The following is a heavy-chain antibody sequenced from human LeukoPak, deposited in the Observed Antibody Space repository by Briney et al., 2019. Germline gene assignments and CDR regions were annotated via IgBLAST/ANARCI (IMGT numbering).Heavy chain of an antibody. CDR3: ASRTGDSSGYYPQYFQH. Sequence: TSETLSLTCTVSGGSISSYYWSWLRQPPGKGLEWIGYIYYSWSTNYNPSLKSRVTISVDTSKNQFSLKLSSVTAEDTAVYYCASRTGDSSGYYPQYFQHWGQGTLVTVSS. CDR1: GGSISSYY. D-gene: IGHD3-22*01. V-gene: IGHV4-59*01. CDR2: IYYSWST. J-gene: IGHJ1*01.